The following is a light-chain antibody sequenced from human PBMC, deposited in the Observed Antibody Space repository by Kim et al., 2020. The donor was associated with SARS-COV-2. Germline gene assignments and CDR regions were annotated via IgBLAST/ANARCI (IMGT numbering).Light chain of an antibody. CDR3: QQYNNFIT. Sequence: SASVGDRVTITCQASQDISNDLNWYQQKPGKAPILFIYDASKLERGVPPRFSGSGSGTDFTFTISSLQPEDIATYYCQQYNNFITFGGGTKVDIK. V-gene: IGKV1-33*01. CDR2: DAS. CDR1: QDISND. J-gene: IGKJ4*01.